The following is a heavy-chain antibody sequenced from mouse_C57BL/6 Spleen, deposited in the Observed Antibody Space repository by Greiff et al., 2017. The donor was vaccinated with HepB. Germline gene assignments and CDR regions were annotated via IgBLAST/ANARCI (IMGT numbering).Heavy chain of an antibody. V-gene: IGHV1-55*01. CDR2: IYPGSGST. Sequence: QVQLQQPGAELVKPGASVTMSCKASGYTFTSYWITWVKQRPGQGLEWIGDIYPGSGSTNYNEKFKSKATLTVDTSSSTAYMQLSSLTSEDSAGYYCARRTTGVGPDYWGQGTTLTVAS. J-gene: IGHJ2*01. D-gene: IGHD1-1*01. CDR3: ARRTTGVGPDY. CDR1: GYTFTSYW.